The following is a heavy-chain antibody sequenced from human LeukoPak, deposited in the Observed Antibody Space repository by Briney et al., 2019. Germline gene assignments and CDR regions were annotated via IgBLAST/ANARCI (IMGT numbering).Heavy chain of an antibody. CDR2: IYYSGST. V-gene: IGHV4-59*01. D-gene: IGHD3-10*01. CDR3: ARGGVGYMWFGELWAFDI. CDR1: GGSISSYY. Sequence: SETLSLTCTVSGGSISSYYWSWIRQPPGKGLEWIGYIYYSGSTNYNPSLKSRVTISVDTSKNQFSLKLSSVTAADTAVYYCARGGVGYMWFGELWAFDIWGQGTMVTVSS. J-gene: IGHJ3*02.